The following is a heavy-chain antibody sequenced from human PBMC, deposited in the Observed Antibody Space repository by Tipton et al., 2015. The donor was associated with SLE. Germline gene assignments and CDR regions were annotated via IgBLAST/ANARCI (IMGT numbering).Heavy chain of an antibody. Sequence: QLVQSGAEVKKPGASVKVSCKASGYTFTTYGVSWVRQAPGQGLEWMGWTSTFNGKTNYSQNFQGRVTMTTDTSTSTAYMELRSLRSDDTAVYYCAREHFYESSGYYLGFCYFDYWGQGTLVTVSS. D-gene: IGHD3-22*01. CDR1: GYTFTTYG. V-gene: IGHV1-18*01. J-gene: IGHJ4*02. CDR2: TSTFNGKT. CDR3: AREHFYESSGYYLGFCYFDY.